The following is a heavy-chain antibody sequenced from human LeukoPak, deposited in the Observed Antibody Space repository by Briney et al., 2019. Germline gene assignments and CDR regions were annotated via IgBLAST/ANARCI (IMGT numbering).Heavy chain of an antibody. D-gene: IGHD3-16*02. CDR3: ARDYTLRLGELSLHFDY. Sequence: ASVKVSCKASGYTFTGYYMHWVRQAPGQGLEWMGWINPNSGGTNYAQKFQGRVTMTRDTSISTAYMGLSRLRSDDTAIYYCARDYTLRLGELSLHFDYWGQGTLVTVSS. CDR1: GYTFTGYY. V-gene: IGHV1-2*02. CDR2: INPNSGGT. J-gene: IGHJ4*02.